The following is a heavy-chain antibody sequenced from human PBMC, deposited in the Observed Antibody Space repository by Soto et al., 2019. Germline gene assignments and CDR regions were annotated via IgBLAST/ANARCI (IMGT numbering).Heavy chain of an antibody. CDR1: GGSISSGDYY. Sequence: QVQLQESGPGLVKPSQTLSLTCTVSGGSISSGDYYWNWIRQPPGKGLEGIGFIYNSGSTYYNPSLKSRVTISVDMSKNQFSLKLTSVTAADTAVYYCARNDYDYVWESPGGDAFDVWGQGTMVTVSS. D-gene: IGHD3-16*01. CDR3: ARNDYDYVWESPGGDAFDV. V-gene: IGHV4-30-4*01. CDR2: IYNSGST. J-gene: IGHJ3*01.